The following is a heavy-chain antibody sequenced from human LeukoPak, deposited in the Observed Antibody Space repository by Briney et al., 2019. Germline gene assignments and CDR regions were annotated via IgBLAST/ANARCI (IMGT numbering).Heavy chain of an antibody. Sequence: PSETLSLTCTVSGGSISSYYWSWIRQPPGKRLEWIGYIYYSGSTNYNPSLKSRVTISVDTSRNQFSLKLSSVTAADTAVYYCARDRTQQWLAADAFDIWGQGTMVTVSS. CDR1: GGSISSYY. CDR3: ARDRTQQWLAADAFDI. CDR2: IYYSGST. V-gene: IGHV4-59*12. D-gene: IGHD6-19*01. J-gene: IGHJ3*02.